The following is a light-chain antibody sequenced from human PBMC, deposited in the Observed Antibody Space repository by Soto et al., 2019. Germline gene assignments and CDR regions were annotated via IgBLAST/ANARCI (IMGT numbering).Light chain of an antibody. CDR2: KAS. V-gene: IGKV1-5*03. Sequence: DIQMTQSPSTLSASVGDRVTITCRASQSISSWLAWYQQNPGKAPNLLIYKASSLESRVRSRFSGSRSETDFTLTRISLQADDFETYYCQQYETYPHTFGGGTKVEIK. J-gene: IGKJ4*01. CDR1: QSISSW. CDR3: QQYETYPHT.